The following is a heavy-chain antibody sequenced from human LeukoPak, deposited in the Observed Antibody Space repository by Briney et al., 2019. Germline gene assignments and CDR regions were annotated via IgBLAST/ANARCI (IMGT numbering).Heavy chain of an antibody. CDR1: GGTFSSYA. V-gene: IGHV1-69*04. CDR3: ARTPYDYGDYFFSFAFDI. J-gene: IGHJ3*02. Sequence: SVKASCKASGGTFSSYALSWVRQAPGQGLEWMGRTIPILGIGNYAQKSQCRVTITADKSNSTAYTELRSLRSEDTAVSYCARTPYDYGDYFFSFAFDIWGQGTMVTVSS. CDR2: TIPILGIG. D-gene: IGHD4-17*01.